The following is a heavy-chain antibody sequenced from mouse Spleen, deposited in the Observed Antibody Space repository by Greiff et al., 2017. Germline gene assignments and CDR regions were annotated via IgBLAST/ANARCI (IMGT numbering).Heavy chain of an antibody. CDR2: IDPETGGT. J-gene: IGHJ2*01. V-gene: IGHV1-15*01. D-gene: IGHD1-1*01. CDR3: TRCGTTVVFDY. Sequence: QVQLQQSGAELVRPGASVTLSCKASGYTFTDYEMHWVKQTPVHGLEWIGAIDPETGGTAYNQKFKGKAILTADKSSSTAYMELRSLTSEDSAVYYCTRCGTTVVFDYWGQGTTLTVSS. CDR1: GYTFTDYE.